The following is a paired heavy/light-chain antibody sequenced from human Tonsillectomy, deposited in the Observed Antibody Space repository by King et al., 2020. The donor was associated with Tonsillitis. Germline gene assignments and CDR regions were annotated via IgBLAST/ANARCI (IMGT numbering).Light chain of an antibody. CDR1: QRISSY. J-gene: IGKJ1*01. Sequence: DIQMTQSPSSLSASVGDRVTITCRTSQRISSYLNWYQQRPGKAPKVLIFAASSLQSGVPSRFSGSGSGTDFTLTISSLQPEDFATYYCQHSYTFGQGTKVEIK. V-gene: IGKV1-39*01. CDR2: AAS. CDR3: QHSYT.
Heavy chain of an antibody. CDR2: IYWDDVE. D-gene: IGHD3-9*01. CDR1: GFSLSTGGVG. CDR3: AHSPNFDWSLYFDY. J-gene: IGHJ4*02. Sequence: QITLKESGPTLVKPTQTLTLTCTFSGFSLSTGGVGVGWIRQPPGKALEWLALIYWDDVERYSPSLKSRLTIIKDTSKNQVVLTMTNMDPVDTATYYCAHSPNFDWSLYFDYWGQGTLVTVSS. V-gene: IGHV2-5*02.